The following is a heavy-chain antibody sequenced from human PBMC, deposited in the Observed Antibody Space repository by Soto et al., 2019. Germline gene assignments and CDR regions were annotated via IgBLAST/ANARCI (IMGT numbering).Heavy chain of an antibody. D-gene: IGHD4-17*01. CDR1: GGSISSGGYY. Sequence: SETLSLTCAVSGGSISSGGYYWSWIRQPPGKGLEWIGEINHSGSTNYNPSLKSRVTISVDTSKNQFSLKLSSVTAADTAVYYCARARLRWYPVSAFDIWGQGTMVTVSS. CDR2: INHSGST. V-gene: IGHV4-34*01. CDR3: ARARLRWYPVSAFDI. J-gene: IGHJ3*02.